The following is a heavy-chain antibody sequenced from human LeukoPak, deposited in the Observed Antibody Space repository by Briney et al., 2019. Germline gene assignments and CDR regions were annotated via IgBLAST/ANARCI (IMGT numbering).Heavy chain of an antibody. V-gene: IGHV3-30-3*01. CDR3: AKDGGDCLDY. CDR2: ISYDGSNK. J-gene: IGHJ4*02. D-gene: IGHD2-21*02. CDR1: GFTFSSYA. Sequence: PGRSLRLSCAASGFTFSSYAMHWVRQAPGKGLEWVAVISYDGSNKYYADSVKGRFTISRDNSKNTLYLQMNSLRAEDTAVYYCAKDGGDCLDYWGQGTLVTVSS.